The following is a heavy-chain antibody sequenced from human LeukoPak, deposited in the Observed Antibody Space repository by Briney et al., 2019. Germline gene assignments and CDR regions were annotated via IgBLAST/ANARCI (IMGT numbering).Heavy chain of an antibody. D-gene: IGHD3-3*01. CDR1: GFTFSSYG. CDR2: ISYDGSNK. J-gene: IGHJ6*02. V-gene: IGHV3-30*18. CDR3: AKEELDSRERFLEWFYGMDV. Sequence: PGGSLRLSCAASGFTFSSYGMHWVRQAPGKGLEWVAVISYDGSNKYYADSVKGRFTISRDNSKSTLYLQMNSLRAEDTAVYYCAKEELDSRERFLEWFYGMDVWGQGTTVTVSS.